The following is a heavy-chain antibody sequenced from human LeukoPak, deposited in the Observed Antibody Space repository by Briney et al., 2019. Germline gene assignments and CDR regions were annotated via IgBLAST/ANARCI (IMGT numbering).Heavy chain of an antibody. CDR3: ARDGQDYGDY. CDR2: IWYDGSKK. V-gene: IGHV3-33*01. Sequence: EWVAVIWYDGSKKYYGDSVKGRFTISRDNSKNTLYLQMNSLRAEDTAVYYCARDGQDYGDYLGQGTLVTVSS. D-gene: IGHD3/OR15-3a*01. J-gene: IGHJ4*02.